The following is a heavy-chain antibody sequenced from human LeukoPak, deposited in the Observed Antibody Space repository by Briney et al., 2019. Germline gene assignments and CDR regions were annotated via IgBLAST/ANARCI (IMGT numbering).Heavy chain of an antibody. CDR2: IYPRDSDA. V-gene: IGHV5-51*01. J-gene: IGHJ4*02. Sequence: GESLKISCKVSGYSFSNYWIGWVRQMLGKGLEFMGIIYPRDSDARYRPSFQGQVTISADKSISTAYLQLTSLKASDTAIYYCAKLNIAGRHIDYWGQGTLVTVSS. CDR3: AKLNIAGRHIDY. CDR1: GYSFSNYW. D-gene: IGHD6-6*01.